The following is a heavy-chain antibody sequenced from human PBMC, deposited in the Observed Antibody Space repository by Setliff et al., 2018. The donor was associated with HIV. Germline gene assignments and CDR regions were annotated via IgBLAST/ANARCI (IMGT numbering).Heavy chain of an antibody. Sequence: SETLSLTCAVSGYSISSGYYWGWIRQPAGKGLEWIGRSAYTTYNPSLESRVTISVDTSMNQFSLKLSSVTAADTAIYYCARGYGSWDYWGQGTLVTVSS. CDR1: GYSISSGYY. CDR2: SAYT. J-gene: IGHJ4*02. CDR3: ARGYGSWDY. D-gene: IGHD6-13*01. V-gene: IGHV4-38-2*01.